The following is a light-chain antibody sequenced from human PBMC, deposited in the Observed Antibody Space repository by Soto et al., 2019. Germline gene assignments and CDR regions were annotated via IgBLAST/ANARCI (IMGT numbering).Light chain of an antibody. J-gene: IGKJ1*01. CDR3: QQYNNWPRT. V-gene: IGKV3-20*01. Sequence: EFVLTQSPGTLSLSPGERATLSCRASQSVGSNYLAWYQQKPGQAPRLLIYGASSRATGIADRFSGSGSGTEFTLTISSLQSEDFAVYYCQQYNNWPRTFGQGTKVDIK. CDR2: GAS. CDR1: QSVGSNY.